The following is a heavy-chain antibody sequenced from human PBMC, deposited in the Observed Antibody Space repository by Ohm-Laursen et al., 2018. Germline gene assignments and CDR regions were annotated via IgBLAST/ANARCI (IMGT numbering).Heavy chain of an antibody. D-gene: IGHD5-12*01. J-gene: IGHJ4*02. Sequence: SLRLSCAASGLTFTTYAMSWVRQAPGKGLEWVSGISGGGSSTYYADSMKGRFTISRDNSKNTLYLQMNSLRAEDTAVYYCARRVAYDRGEFDYWGLGTLVTVSS. CDR1: GLTFTTYA. CDR3: ARRVAYDRGEFDY. V-gene: IGHV3-23*01. CDR2: ISGGGSST.